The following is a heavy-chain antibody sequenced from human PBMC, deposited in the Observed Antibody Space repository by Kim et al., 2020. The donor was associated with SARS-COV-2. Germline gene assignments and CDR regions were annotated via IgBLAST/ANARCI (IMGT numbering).Heavy chain of an antibody. J-gene: IGHJ6*02. Sequence: ASVKVSCKASGYTFTSYYMHWVRQAPGQGLEWMGIINPSGGSTSYAQKFKGRVTMTRDTSTSTVYMELSSLRSEDTAVYYCARDLVVAKSHYYYYGMDVWGQGTTVTVSS. CDR1: GYTFTSYY. V-gene: IGHV1-46*01. CDR2: INPSGGST. CDR3: ARDLVVAKSHYYYYGMDV. D-gene: IGHD5-12*01.